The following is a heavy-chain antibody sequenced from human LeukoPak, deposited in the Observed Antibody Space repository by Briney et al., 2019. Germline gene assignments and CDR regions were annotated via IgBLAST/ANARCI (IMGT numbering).Heavy chain of an antibody. CDR3: ASKEQQLVRGEDY. Sequence: GGSLRLSCAASGFTFSSYSMNWVRQAPGKGLEWVSYISSSSSTIYYADSVKGRFTISRDNAKNSLYLQMNSLRAEDTAVYYCASKEQQLVRGEDYWGQGTLVTVSS. CDR1: GFTFSSYS. D-gene: IGHD6-13*01. J-gene: IGHJ4*02. V-gene: IGHV3-48*04. CDR2: ISSSSSTI.